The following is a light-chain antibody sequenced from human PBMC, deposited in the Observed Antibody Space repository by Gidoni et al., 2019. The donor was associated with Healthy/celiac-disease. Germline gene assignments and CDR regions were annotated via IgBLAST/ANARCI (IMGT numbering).Light chain of an antibody. CDR3: QQSYSTPLT. CDR1: QSISSY. J-gene: IGKJ4*01. CDR2: AAS. V-gene: IGKV1-39*01. Sequence: DIQMTQSPSSLSASVGDRVTITYRASQSISSYLNWYQQKPGKAPTLLIYAASSLQSGVPSRFSGSGSGTDFTRTISSLQPEDFATYYCQQSYSTPLTFGGGTKVEIK.